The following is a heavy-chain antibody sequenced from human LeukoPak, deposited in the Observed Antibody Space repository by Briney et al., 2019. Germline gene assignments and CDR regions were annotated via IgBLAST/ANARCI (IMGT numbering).Heavy chain of an antibody. CDR3: AKVGNGDYSNWFDP. J-gene: IGHJ5*02. V-gene: IGHV3-21*04. CDR2: ISSSSSYI. D-gene: IGHD4-17*01. Sequence: GGSLRLSCAASGFTFSSYSMNWVRQAPGKGLEWVSSISSSSSYIYYADSVKGRFTISRDNSKNTLYLQMNSLRAEDTAVYYCAKVGNGDYSNWFDPWGQGTLVTVSS. CDR1: GFTFSSYS.